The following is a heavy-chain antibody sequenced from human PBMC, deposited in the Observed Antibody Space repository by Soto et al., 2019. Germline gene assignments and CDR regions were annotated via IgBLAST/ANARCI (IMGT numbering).Heavy chain of an antibody. Sequence: SETLSLTCTVSGGSISSSSYYWGWIRQPPGKGLEWIGSIYYSGSTYYNPSLKSRVTISVDTSKNQFSLKLSSVTAADTAVYYCARGMTTVTTFDYWGQGTLVTVSS. CDR1: GGSISSSSYY. V-gene: IGHV4-39*07. D-gene: IGHD4-17*01. CDR2: IYYSGST. CDR3: ARGMTTVTTFDY. J-gene: IGHJ4*02.